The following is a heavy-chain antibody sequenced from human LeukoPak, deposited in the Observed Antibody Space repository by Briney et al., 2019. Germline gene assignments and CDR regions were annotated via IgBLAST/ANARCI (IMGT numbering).Heavy chain of an antibody. V-gene: IGHV3-20*01. J-gene: IGHJ3*02. CDR1: GFTFDDYG. Sequence: GGSLRLSCAASGFTFDDYGMSWVRQAPGKGLEWVSGINWNGGSTGYADSVKGRFTISRDNAKNSLYLQMNSLRAEDTALYHCARSGTFRLVVPAADAFDIWGQGTMVTVSS. D-gene: IGHD2-2*01. CDR2: INWNGGST. CDR3: ARSGTFRLVVPAADAFDI.